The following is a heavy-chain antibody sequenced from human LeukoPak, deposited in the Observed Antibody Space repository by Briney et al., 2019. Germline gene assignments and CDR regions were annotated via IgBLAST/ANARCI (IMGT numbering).Heavy chain of an antibody. D-gene: IGHD3-10*01. CDR3: ARPYYYGSGSYYMHY. J-gene: IGHJ4*02. V-gene: IGHV5-51*01. CDR1: GYSFTSYW. CDR2: IYPGDSDT. Sequence: GESLKISCRGSGYSFTSYWIGWVRQMPGIGLEWMGIIYPGDSDTRYSPSFQGQVTISADKSISTAYLQWSSLKASDTAMYYCARPYYYGSGSYYMHYWGQGTLVTVSS.